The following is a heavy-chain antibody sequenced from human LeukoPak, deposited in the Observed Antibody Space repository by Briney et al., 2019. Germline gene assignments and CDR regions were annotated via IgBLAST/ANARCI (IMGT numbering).Heavy chain of an antibody. Sequence: GGSLRLSCAASGFTFSSYWVSWVRQGPGKGREWVANIKQDGSEKYYVDSVKGRFTISRDNAKNSLYLQMNSLRAEDTAVYYCARQKVGATTISDYWGQGTLVTVSS. CDR2: IKQDGSEK. D-gene: IGHD1-26*01. J-gene: IGHJ4*02. CDR3: ARQKVGATTISDY. V-gene: IGHV3-7*01. CDR1: GFTFSSYW.